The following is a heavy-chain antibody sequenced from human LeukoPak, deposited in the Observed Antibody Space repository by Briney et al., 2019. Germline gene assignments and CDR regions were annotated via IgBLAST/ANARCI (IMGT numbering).Heavy chain of an antibody. CDR1: GGSISSGGYY. D-gene: IGHD2-8*01. V-gene: IGHV4-39*01. J-gene: IGHJ3*02. Sequence: PSETLSLTCTVSGGSISSGGYYWGWVRQPPGKGLEWIGSILQSGTTYYNPSLKSRITISVDTSRNQFSLKLSSVSATDTAVYYCARQSQGVATDAFDIWGQGTMVTVSS. CDR2: ILQSGTT. CDR3: ARQSQGVATDAFDI.